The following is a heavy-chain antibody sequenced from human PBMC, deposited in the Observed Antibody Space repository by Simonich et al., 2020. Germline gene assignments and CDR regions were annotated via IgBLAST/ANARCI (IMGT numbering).Heavy chain of an antibody. Sequence: EVQLVESGGGLVQPGGSLRLSCAASGFTFSSYWMSWVRQAPGKGLEGVANIKQDGSEKYYVDSVKGRFTISRDNAKNSLYLQINSLRAEDTAVYYCARDGLGTAYYYYMDVWGKGTTVTVSS. J-gene: IGHJ6*03. D-gene: IGHD7-27*01. CDR2: IKQDGSEK. CDR1: GFTFSSYW. V-gene: IGHV3-7*01. CDR3: ARDGLGTAYYYYMDV.